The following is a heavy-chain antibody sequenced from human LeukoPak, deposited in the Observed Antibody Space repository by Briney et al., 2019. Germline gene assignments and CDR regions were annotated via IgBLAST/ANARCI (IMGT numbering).Heavy chain of an antibody. CDR2: INHSGST. Sequence: PSETLSLTCAVYGGAFSGYYWSGSRQPPGKGREWIGEINHSGSTNYNPSLKSRGTISVDTSKNQFSLKLSSVTAADTAVYYCAREYSGSGSPFAYWGQGPLVTVSS. V-gene: IGHV4-34*01. CDR3: AREYSGSGSPFAY. J-gene: IGHJ4*02. CDR1: GGAFSGYY. D-gene: IGHD3-10*01.